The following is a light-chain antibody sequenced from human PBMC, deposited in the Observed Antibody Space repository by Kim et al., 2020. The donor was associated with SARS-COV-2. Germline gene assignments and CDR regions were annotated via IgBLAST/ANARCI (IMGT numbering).Light chain of an antibody. CDR2: GAS. V-gene: IGKV3-15*01. J-gene: IGKJ1*01. CDR1: QSVSSN. Sequence: ATLSGSPGERATLSCRASQSVSSNLAWYQQKPGQAPRLLIYGASTRATGIPARFSGSGSGTEFTLTISSLQSEDFAVYYCQHRKTFGQGTKVDIK. CDR3: QHRKT.